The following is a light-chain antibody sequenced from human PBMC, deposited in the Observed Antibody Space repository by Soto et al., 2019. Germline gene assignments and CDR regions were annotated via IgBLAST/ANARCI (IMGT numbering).Light chain of an antibody. J-gene: IGKJ4*01. CDR1: VSVTRN. CDR2: VAS. Sequence: IVLAQSPAPLSVSAGARVALPVRPSVSVTRNLARYKQRPGHTPKLHIYVASTRATGTPARFSGSGSGTEFTLTISSLQSEDCAVYYCQQCNDWPPTFGGWTKVEFK. CDR3: QQCNDWPPT. V-gene: IGKV3-15*01.